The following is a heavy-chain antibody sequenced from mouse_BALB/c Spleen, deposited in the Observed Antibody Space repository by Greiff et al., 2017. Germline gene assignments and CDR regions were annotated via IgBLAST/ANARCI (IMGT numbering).Heavy chain of an antibody. CDR2: IYPGSGST. Sequence: LKQPGSELVRPGASVKLSCKASGYTFTSYWMHWVKQRPGQGLEWIGNIYPGSGSTNYDEKFKSKATLTVDTSSSTAYMQLSSLTSEDSAVYYCTRPYSLLRLRGYAMDYWGQGTSVTVSS. J-gene: IGHJ4*01. CDR3: TRPYSLLRLRGYAMDY. V-gene: IGHV1S22*01. CDR1: GYTFTSYW. D-gene: IGHD1-2*01.